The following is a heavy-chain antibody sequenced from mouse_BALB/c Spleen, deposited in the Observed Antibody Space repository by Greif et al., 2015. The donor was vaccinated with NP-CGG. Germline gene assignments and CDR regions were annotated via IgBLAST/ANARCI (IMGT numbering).Heavy chain of an antibody. Sequence: EVQLQQSGAELVKPGASVKLSCTASGFNIKDTYMHWVKQRPEQGLEWIGRIDPANGNTKYDPKFQGKATITADTSSNTAYLQLSSLTSEDTAVYYCARGAYGNLFAYWGQGTLVTVSA. J-gene: IGHJ3*01. CDR1: GFNIKDTY. CDR2: IDPANGNT. V-gene: IGHV14-3*02. CDR3: ARGAYGNLFAY. D-gene: IGHD2-10*02.